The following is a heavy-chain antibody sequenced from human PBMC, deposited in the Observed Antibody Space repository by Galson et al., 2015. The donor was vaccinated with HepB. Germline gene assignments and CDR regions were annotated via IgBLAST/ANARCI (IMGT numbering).Heavy chain of an antibody. J-gene: IGHJ5*02. V-gene: IGHV2-5*02. CDR2: IYWDDDK. D-gene: IGHD6-19*01. CDR3: AHTVAGENCFDP. Sequence: PALVKPTQTLTLPCTFSGFSLSTSGVGVTWIRQPPGKALEWLAMIYWDDDKRYSPSLKTRLTITKDTSKNQVVLTMTNMDSVDSATYFCAHTVAGENCFDPWGQGNLVIVTS. CDR1: GFSLSTSGVG.